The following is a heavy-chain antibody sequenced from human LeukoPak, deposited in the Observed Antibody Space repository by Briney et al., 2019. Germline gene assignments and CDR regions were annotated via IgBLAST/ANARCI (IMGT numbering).Heavy chain of an antibody. CDR3: AVAPKLAEV. V-gene: IGHV3-48*01. CDR2: ISSSSSTT. Sequence: GGSLRLSCAASGFSFSDYNMNWVRQAPGKGLEWVAYISSSSSTTHYADSVKGRSTISRDNSKNTLSLQMNSLRAEDTAVYYCAVAPKLAEVWGKGTTVTVSS. D-gene: IGHD1-7*01. CDR1: GFSFSDYN. J-gene: IGHJ6*04.